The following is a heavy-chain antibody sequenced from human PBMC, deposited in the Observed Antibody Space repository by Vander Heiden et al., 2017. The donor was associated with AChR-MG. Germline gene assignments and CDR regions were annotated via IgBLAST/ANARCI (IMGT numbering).Heavy chain of an antibody. Sequence: QVQLVESGGGVVQPGRSLRLSCAASGFTFSSYAMHGVRQAPGKGLEWVAVISYDGSNKYYADSVKGRFTISRDNSKNTLYLQMNSLRAEDTAVYYCARDLYSSSWYPDYYYYGMDVWGQGTTVTVSS. D-gene: IGHD6-13*01. CDR1: GFTFSSYA. V-gene: IGHV3-30-3*01. J-gene: IGHJ6*02. CDR3: ARDLYSSSWYPDYYYYGMDV. CDR2: ISYDGSNK.